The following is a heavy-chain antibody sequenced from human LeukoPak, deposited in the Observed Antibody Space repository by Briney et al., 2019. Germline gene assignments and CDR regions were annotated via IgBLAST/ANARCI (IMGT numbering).Heavy chain of an antibody. D-gene: IGHD6-13*01. J-gene: IGHJ5*02. CDR2: VSGSGGNT. V-gene: IGHV3-23*01. CDR3: VRESPVAAVGRSWFDP. Sequence: GGPLRLSCAASGFTFSSYAMSWVRQAPGEGLEWVSTVSGSGGNTYYADSVKGRFTISRDNTKNTLYLQMNSLRAEDTAVYYCVRESPVAAVGRSWFDPWGQGTLVTVSS. CDR1: GFTFSSYA.